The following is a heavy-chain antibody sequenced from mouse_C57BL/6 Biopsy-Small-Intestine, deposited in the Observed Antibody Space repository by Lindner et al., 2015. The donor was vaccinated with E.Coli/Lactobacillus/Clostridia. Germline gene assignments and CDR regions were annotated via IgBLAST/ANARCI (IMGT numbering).Heavy chain of an antibody. CDR2: ISYSGST. J-gene: IGHJ4*01. CDR3: ARGGSSGYSYYYVMDY. CDR1: GYSITSGYD. D-gene: IGHD3-2*02. Sequence: VQLQESGPGMVKPSQSLSLTCTVTGYSITSGYDWHWIRHFPGNKLEWMGYISYSGSTNYNPSLKSRISITHDTSKNHFFLKLNSVTTEDTATYYCARGGSSGYSYYYVMDYWGQGTSVTVSS. V-gene: IGHV3-1*01.